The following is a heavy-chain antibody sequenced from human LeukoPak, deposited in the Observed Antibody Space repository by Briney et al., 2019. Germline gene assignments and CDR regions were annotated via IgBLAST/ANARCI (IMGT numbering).Heavy chain of an antibody. Sequence: GGSLRLSCAASGLTFSDYAMTWVRQAPGKGLEGVSTISSSGGSTYYADSVKGRFTISRDNSKNTLYLQMNSLRAEDTALYYCAKLVPVVRVFDWYFDLWGRGTLVTVSS. V-gene: IGHV3-23*01. CDR2: ISSSGGST. CDR3: AKLVPVVRVFDWYFDL. J-gene: IGHJ2*01. D-gene: IGHD4-23*01. CDR1: GLTFSDYA.